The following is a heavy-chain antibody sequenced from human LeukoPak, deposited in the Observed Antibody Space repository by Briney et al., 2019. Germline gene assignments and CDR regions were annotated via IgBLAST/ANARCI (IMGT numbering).Heavy chain of an antibody. D-gene: IGHD3-10*01. J-gene: IGHJ4*02. V-gene: IGHV3-11*01. CDR2: ISSSGSTI. Sequence: RPGGSLRLSCAASGFTFSDYYMSWIRQAPGKGLEWVSYISSSGSTIYYADSVKGRFTISRDNAKNSLYLQMNSLRAEDTAVYFCAKRGVVIRVVLVGFHKEAYYFDSWGQGALVTVSS. CDR1: GFTFSDYY. CDR3: AKRGVVIRVVLVGFHKEAYYFDS.